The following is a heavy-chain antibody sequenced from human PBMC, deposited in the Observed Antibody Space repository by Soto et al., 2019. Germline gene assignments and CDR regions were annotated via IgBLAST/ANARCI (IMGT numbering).Heavy chain of an antibody. CDR1: GGTFSSYA. CDR3: ARYLSSGWYAFVI. V-gene: IGHV1-69*13. Sequence: SVKVSCKASGGTFSSYAISLVRQAPGQGLEWMGGIIPIFGTANYAQKFQGRVTITADESTSTAYMELSSLRSEDTDVYYCARYLSSGWYAFVISGPGTMFTVSS. CDR2: IIPIFGTA. D-gene: IGHD6-19*01. J-gene: IGHJ3*02.